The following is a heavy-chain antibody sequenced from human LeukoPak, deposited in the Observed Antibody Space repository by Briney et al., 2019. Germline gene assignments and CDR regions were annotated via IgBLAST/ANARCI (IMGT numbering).Heavy chain of an antibody. CDR2: ISAYNGNT. J-gene: IGHJ4*02. V-gene: IGHV1-18*01. Sequence: GASVKVSCKASGYTFTSYGISWLRQARGQGLEWMGWISAYNGNTNYAQKCQGSVTMARDTSISTAYMELSRLRSDDTAVYYCATSPLKGQLGDFDYWGQGTLVTVSS. CDR3: ATSPLKGQLGDFDY. CDR1: GYTFTSYG. D-gene: IGHD6-6*01.